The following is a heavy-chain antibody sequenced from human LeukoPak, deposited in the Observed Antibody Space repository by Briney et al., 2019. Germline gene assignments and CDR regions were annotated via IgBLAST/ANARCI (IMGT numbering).Heavy chain of an antibody. Sequence: GASGKVSCKTSGYTFTSCYMHWVRQAPGQGLEWMGMINPSAGSTRYAQKFQGRVTMTTDTSTSTVYMELSSLRSEDTDVYYCARGGCGDSAAPFDDWGQGTLVPVSS. CDR1: GYTFTSCY. CDR2: INPSAGST. D-gene: IGHD2-21*02. J-gene: IGHJ4*02. CDR3: ARGGCGDSAAPFDD. V-gene: IGHV1-46*01.